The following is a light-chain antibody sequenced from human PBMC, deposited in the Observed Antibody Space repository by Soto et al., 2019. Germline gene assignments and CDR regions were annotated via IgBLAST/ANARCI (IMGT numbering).Light chain of an antibody. CDR3: QQYNNWRT. J-gene: IGKJ1*01. V-gene: IGKV3-15*01. CDR1: QSVSSN. CDR2: GAS. Sequence: EIVMTQSPATLSASPGERATLSCRASQSVSSNLAWYQQKPGQAPRLLIYGASTRATGIPARFSGSGSGTEFTLTISSLQSEDFAVYYCQQYNNWRTFGQGT.